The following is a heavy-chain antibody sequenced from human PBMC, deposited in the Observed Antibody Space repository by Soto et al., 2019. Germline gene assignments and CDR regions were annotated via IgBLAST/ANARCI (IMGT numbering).Heavy chain of an antibody. CDR3: ARGSARGYSYGPPWA. Sequence: EVQLVESGGGLVQPGGSLRLSCAASGFTFSSYEMNWVRQAPGKGLEWVSYISSSGSTIYYADSVKGRFTISRDNPKNSLYLQMNCLTAEDTAVYYCARGSARGYSYGPPWAWGQGTLVTVS. CDR1: GFTFSSYE. J-gene: IGHJ5*02. V-gene: IGHV3-48*03. CDR2: ISSSGSTI. D-gene: IGHD5-18*01.